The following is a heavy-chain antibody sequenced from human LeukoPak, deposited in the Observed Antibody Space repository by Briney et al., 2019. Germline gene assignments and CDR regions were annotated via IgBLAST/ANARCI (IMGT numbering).Heavy chain of an antibody. J-gene: IGHJ4*02. CDR3: AKRSEGMAASAFDY. D-gene: IGHD2-8*01. V-gene: IGHV5-51*01. CDR1: AYRSKSKG. Sequence: GESLKISCNASAYRSKSKGLAWVRQVPGKGLEWMGIIYPGDSDIRYSPSFQGQVTISVDKSISSASLQWSSLKASDTATYYCAKRSEGMAASAFDYWGQGTVVTVST. CDR2: IYPGDSDI.